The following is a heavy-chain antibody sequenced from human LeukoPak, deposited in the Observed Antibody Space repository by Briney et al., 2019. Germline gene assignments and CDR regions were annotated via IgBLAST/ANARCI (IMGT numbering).Heavy chain of an antibody. Sequence: PSETLSLTCTVSGGSISSYYWSWIRQPPGKGLEWIGYVYYSGSTNYNPSLKSRVTISVDTSKNQFSLKLSSVTAADTAVYYCARVGEQQRFDPWGQGTLVTVSS. V-gene: IGHV4-59*01. CDR3: ARVGEQQRFDP. J-gene: IGHJ5*02. CDR1: GGSISSYY. CDR2: VYYSGST. D-gene: IGHD6-13*01.